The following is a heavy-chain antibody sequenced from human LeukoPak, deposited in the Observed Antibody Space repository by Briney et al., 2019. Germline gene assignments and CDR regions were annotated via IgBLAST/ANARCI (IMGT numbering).Heavy chain of an antibody. Sequence: SVKVSCKASGYTFTSYDINWVRQATGQGLEWMGGIIPIFGTANYAQKFQGRVTITADKSTSTAYMELSSLRSEDTAVYYCARAKYYGSGSYYNYYYYYMDVWGKGTTVTVSS. CDR3: ARAKYYGSGSYYNYYYYYMDV. J-gene: IGHJ6*03. D-gene: IGHD3-10*01. CDR1: GYTFTSYD. CDR2: IIPIFGTA. V-gene: IGHV1-69*06.